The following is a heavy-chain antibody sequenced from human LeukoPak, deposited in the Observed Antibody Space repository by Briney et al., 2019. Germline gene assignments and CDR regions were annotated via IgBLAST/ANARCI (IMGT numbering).Heavy chain of an antibody. CDR1: GFTFSSYS. D-gene: IGHD4-17*01. V-gene: IGHV3-48*04. CDR3: ARVEVNDYGDQDLDY. J-gene: IGHJ4*02. Sequence: RTGGSLRLSCAASGFTFSSYSMNWVRQAPGKGLEWVSYITSSSSTIYYADSEKGRFTISRDNAKNSLYLQMNSLRAEDTAVYYCARVEVNDYGDQDLDYWGQGTLVTVSS. CDR2: ITSSSSTI.